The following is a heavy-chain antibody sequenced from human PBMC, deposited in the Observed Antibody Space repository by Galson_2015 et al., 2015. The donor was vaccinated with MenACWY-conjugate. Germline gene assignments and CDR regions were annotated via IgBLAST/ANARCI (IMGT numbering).Heavy chain of an antibody. CDR1: GFTFDDYG. CDR2: INWNGGST. D-gene: IGHD1-26*01. Sequence: SLRLSCAASGFTFDDYGMSWVRQAPGKGLEWVSGINWNGGSTGYADSVKGRFTISRDNAKNSLYLQMNSLRAEDTALYYCARVWELPTNHYYYYYGMDVWGQGTTVTVSS. V-gene: IGHV3-20*04. J-gene: IGHJ6*02. CDR3: ARVWELPTNHYYYYYGMDV.